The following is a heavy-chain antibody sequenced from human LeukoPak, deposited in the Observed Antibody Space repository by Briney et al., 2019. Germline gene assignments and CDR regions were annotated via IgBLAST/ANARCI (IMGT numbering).Heavy chain of an antibody. CDR3: AKDSSSSSSGYFDY. Sequence: GGSLRLSCAASGFTFDDYAMHWVRHAPGKGLEWVSGISWNSGSIGYADSVKGRFTISRDNAKNSLYLQMNSLRAEDTALYYCAKDSSSSSSGYFDYWGQGTLVTVSS. CDR2: ISWNSGSI. CDR1: GFTFDDYA. V-gene: IGHV3-9*01. D-gene: IGHD6-6*01. J-gene: IGHJ4*02.